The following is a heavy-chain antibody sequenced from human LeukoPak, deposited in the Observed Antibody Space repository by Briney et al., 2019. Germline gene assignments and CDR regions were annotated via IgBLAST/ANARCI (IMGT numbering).Heavy chain of an antibody. CDR1: GFIFSSYW. J-gene: IGHJ6*03. CDR3: ARDVIARDYYYYMDV. CDR2: IKEDGSEK. V-gene: IGHV3-7*01. Sequence: GGSLRLSCAASGFIFSSYWMSWVRQAPEKGLEWVANIKEDGSEKDYVDSVKGRFTTSGDNAKNSLDLQMNSLRAEDTAVYYCARDVIARDYYYYMDVWGKGTTVTVSS. D-gene: IGHD2-15*01.